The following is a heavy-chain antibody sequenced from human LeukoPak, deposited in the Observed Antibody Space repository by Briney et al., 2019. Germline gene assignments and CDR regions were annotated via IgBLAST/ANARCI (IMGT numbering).Heavy chain of an antibody. CDR1: GVTFSIHA. CDR3: AKPPAPRYYYMDV. CDR2: ISGSGGST. Sequence: GGSLRLSCAASGVTFSIHAMTWVRQAPGKGLEWVSAISGSGGSTYYADSVKGRFTISRDNSKNTLYLQMNSLRAEDTAVYYCAKPPAPRYYYMDVWGKGTTVTVSS. J-gene: IGHJ6*03. D-gene: IGHD2-2*01. V-gene: IGHV3-23*01.